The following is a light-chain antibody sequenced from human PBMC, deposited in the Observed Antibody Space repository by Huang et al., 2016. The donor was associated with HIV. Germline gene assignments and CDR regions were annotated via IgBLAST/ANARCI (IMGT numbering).Light chain of an antibody. CDR1: QSVSSY. J-gene: IGKJ5*01. Sequence: EIVLTQSPATLSLSPGERATLSCRASQSVSSYLAGYQQKPGQAPRRLIYDASNRATGIPARFSGSGSGTDFTLTISSLEPEDFAVYYCQQRSNWPITFGQGTRLEIK. V-gene: IGKV3-11*01. CDR2: DAS. CDR3: QQRSNWPIT.